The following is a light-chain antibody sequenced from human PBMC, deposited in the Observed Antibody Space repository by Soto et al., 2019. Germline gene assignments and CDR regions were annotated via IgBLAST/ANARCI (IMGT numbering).Light chain of an antibody. Sequence: DIQMAQSPSTLSASVGDRVTITCRAGQTISNWVAWYQQKLGKAPKLLIYDASSLPSGVPSRFSGSGSGTDFTLTISSLQSEDFATYYCQQSYSTIITFGQGTRLEIK. V-gene: IGKV1-39*01. CDR1: QTISNW. J-gene: IGKJ5*01. CDR3: QQSYSTIIT. CDR2: DAS.